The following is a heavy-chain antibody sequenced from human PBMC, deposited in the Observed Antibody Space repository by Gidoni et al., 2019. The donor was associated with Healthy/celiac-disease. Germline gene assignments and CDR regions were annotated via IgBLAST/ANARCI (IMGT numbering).Heavy chain of an antibody. CDR2: ISYDGSNK. CDR3: AKEGQWLEYFDY. Sequence: QVQVVESGGGVVQPGRCLRLSCAASGCIFSSYAMHWFRQAPGQGLEWVAVISYDGSNKYYADSVKGRFTISRDNSKNTVYLQMNSLRTEDTAVYYCAKEGQWLEYFDYWGQGTLVTVAS. CDR1: GCIFSSYA. D-gene: IGHD6-19*01. J-gene: IGHJ4*02. V-gene: IGHV3-30*18.